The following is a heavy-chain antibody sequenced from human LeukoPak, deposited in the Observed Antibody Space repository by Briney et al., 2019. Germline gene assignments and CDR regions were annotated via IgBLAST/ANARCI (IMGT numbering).Heavy chain of an antibody. CDR3: ATVPRSPIWFGEPAFDP. CDR1: GYTLTELS. V-gene: IGHV1-24*01. J-gene: IGHJ5*02. CDR2: FDPEDGET. D-gene: IGHD3-10*01. Sequence: ASVKVSCKVSGYTLTELSMHWVRQAPGKGLEWMGGFDPEDGETIYAQKFQGRVTMTEDTSTDTAYMELSSLRSEDTAVYYCATVPRSPIWFGEPAFDPGAREPWSPSPQ.